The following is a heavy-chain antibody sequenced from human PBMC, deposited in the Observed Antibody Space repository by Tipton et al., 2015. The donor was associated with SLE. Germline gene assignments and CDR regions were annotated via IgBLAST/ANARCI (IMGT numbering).Heavy chain of an antibody. J-gene: IGHJ1*01. CDR3: ARAYCSSTNFQRAEFFQH. CDR2: IHHGGST. D-gene: IGHD2-2*01. V-gene: IGHV4-34*01. Sequence: TLSLTCAVYGGSFSGYYWSWIRQSPGKGLEWIGDIHHGGSTIYSPSLKSRVTISLDTSKNQFSLKLSSVTAADTAVYYCARAYCSSTNFQRAEFFQHGGQGTLASVFS. CDR1: GGSFSGYY.